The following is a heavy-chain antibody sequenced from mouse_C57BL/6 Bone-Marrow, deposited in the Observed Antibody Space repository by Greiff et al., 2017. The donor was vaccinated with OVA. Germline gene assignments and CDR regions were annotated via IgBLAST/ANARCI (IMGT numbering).Heavy chain of an antibody. CDR1: GFTFSSYA. CDR2: ISDGGSYT. CDR3: ARHRGS. V-gene: IGHV5-4*01. Sequence: EVQLVESGGGLVKPGGSLKLSCAASGFTFSSYAMSWVRQTPEKRLEWVATISDGGSYTYYPDNVKGRFTISRDNAKNNLYLQMSSLKSEDTAMYYCARHRGSWGQGTLVTVSA. J-gene: IGHJ3*01. D-gene: IGHD2-14*01.